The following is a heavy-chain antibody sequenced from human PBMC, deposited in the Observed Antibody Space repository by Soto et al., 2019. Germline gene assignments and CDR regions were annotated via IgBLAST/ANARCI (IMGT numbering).Heavy chain of an antibody. J-gene: IGHJ5*02. V-gene: IGHV4-59*01. CDR3: ALRRDGYKRWFDP. CDR2: IYYSGST. D-gene: IGHD5-12*01. Sequence: PSETLSLTCTVSGGSISSYYWSWIRQPPGKGLEWIGYIYYSGSTNYIPSLKSRVTISVDTSKNQFSLKLSSVTAADTAVYYCALRRDGYKRWFDPWGPGTLVTVSS. CDR1: GGSISSYY.